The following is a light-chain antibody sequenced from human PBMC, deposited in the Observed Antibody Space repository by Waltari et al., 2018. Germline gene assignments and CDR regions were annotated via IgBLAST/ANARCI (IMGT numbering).Light chain of an antibody. CDR1: SGHSSNV. J-gene: IGLJ3*02. Sequence: QLVLTQSPSASASLGASAKLTCTLSSGHSSNVIAWLHQQPEKGPRYLMRVNSDGSHSRGDEIPDRFSGSSSGAERYLTISSLQSEDEADYYCQTGGHGTWVFGGGTKLTVL. CDR3: QTGGHGTWV. V-gene: IGLV4-69*01. CDR2: VNSDGSH.